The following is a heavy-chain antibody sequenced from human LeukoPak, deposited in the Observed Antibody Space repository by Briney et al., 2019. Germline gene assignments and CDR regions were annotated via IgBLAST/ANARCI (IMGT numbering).Heavy chain of an antibody. CDR2: TYYRSKWYN. CDR3: ARGGYSSGWAVWFDY. J-gene: IGHJ4*02. Sequence: SQTLSLTCAISGDSVSSNSAAWNWIRQSPSRGLEWLGRTYYRSKWYNDYAVSVKSRITINPDTSKNQFSLQLNSVTPEDTAVYCCARGGYSSGWAVWFDYWGQGTLVTVSS. V-gene: IGHV6-1*01. CDR1: GDSVSSNSAA. D-gene: IGHD6-19*01.